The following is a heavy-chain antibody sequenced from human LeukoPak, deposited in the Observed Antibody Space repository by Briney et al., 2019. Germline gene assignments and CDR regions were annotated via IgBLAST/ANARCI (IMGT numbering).Heavy chain of an antibody. CDR1: GGSISSYY. Sequence: SETLSLTCTVSGGSISSYYWSWIRQPPGKGLEWIGEINHSGSTNYNPSLKSRVTISVDTSKNQFSLKLSSVTAADTAVYYCARGPTYSSSSLDYWGQGTLVTVSS. D-gene: IGHD6-6*01. CDR3: ARGPTYSSSSLDY. V-gene: IGHV4-34*01. J-gene: IGHJ4*02. CDR2: INHSGST.